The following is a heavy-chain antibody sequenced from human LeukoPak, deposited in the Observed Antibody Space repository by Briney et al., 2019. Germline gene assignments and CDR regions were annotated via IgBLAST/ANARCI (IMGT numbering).Heavy chain of an antibody. CDR1: GGSISSSSNY. CDR3: ARSQQLGEYYFDY. J-gene: IGHJ4*02. D-gene: IGHD6-13*01. CDR2: INYSGST. V-gene: IGHV4-39*01. Sequence: PSETLSLTCTVSGGSISSSSNYWGWIRQPPGKGLEWIGSINYSGSTYYNPSLKRRVTISVDTSKNQFSLKLSSVTAADTAVYYCARSQQLGEYYFDYWGQGTLVTVSS.